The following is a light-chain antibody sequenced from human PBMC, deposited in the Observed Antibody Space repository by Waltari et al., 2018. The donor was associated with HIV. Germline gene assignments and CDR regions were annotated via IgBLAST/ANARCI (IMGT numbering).Light chain of an antibody. Sequence: SVVTQPPSASGTPGPTVSISCSGRTSNLGINPGNWYQHLPGTAPKRLIYGNYQRPSGVPDRFSASKSGTSASLAISGLQSEDEADYYCASWDASLNGWVFGGGTKLTVL. J-gene: IGLJ3*02. CDR2: GNY. V-gene: IGLV1-44*01. CDR3: ASWDASLNGWV. CDR1: TSNLGINP.